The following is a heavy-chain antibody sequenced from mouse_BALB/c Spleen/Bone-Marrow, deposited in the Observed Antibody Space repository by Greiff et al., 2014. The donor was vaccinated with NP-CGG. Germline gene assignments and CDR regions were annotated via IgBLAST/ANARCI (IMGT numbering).Heavy chain of an antibody. J-gene: IGHJ4*01. Sequence: VQLKHSGGGLVKPGESLKFSCAASGITVSSYTMSWVRQTPEKRLEWVASITGRGTTYYPDSVKGRFTISRDNARKILYLQVSSLRSEDTAIYYGARHYGYGDAMDYWGQGTSVTVSS. V-gene: IGHV5-6-5*01. CDR2: ITGRGTT. CDR1: GITVSSYT. D-gene: IGHD1-2*01. CDR3: ARHYGYGDAMDY.